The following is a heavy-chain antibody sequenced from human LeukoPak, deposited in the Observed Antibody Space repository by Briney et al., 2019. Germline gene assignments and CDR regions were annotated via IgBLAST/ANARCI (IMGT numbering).Heavy chain of an antibody. CDR3: AKRAYDFWSGYHQS. CDR1: GFTFSSYS. V-gene: IGHV3-21*04. D-gene: IGHD3-3*01. J-gene: IGHJ4*02. CDR2: ISSSSSYI. Sequence: SPGGSLRLSCAASGFTFSSYSMNWVRQAPGKGLEWVSSISSSSSYIYYADSVKGRFTISRDNSKNTLYLQMNSLRAEDTAVYYCAKRAYDFWSGYHQSWGQGTLVTVSS.